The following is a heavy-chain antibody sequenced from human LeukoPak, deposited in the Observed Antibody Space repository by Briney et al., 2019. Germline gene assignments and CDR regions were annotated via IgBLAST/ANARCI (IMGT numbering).Heavy chain of an antibody. Sequence: GASVKVSCKASGYTFTSYDINWVRQATGQGLEWMGWINPNSGGTNYAQKFQGRVTMTRDTSISTAYMELSRLRSDDTAVYYCARAVGARTWPDYWGQGTLVTVSS. CDR2: INPNSGGT. CDR1: GYTFTSYD. V-gene: IGHV1-2*02. CDR3: ARAVGARTWPDY. D-gene: IGHD1-26*01. J-gene: IGHJ4*02.